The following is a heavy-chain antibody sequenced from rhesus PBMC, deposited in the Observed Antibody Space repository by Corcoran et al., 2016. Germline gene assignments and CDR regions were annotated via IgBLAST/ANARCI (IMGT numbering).Heavy chain of an antibody. J-gene: IGHJ4*01. CDR3: ATYGSGYYRS. Sequence: EVQLLQSGAAAKRPGESLNISCKTARYRFTSYWISCVGQSPGKGREWMGAIDPSDSNTSYIPSFQGQVTISADKSISTAYLQWSSLKAADSATFDCATYGSGYYRSWGQGVLVTVSS. V-gene: IGHV5-2*01. CDR1: RYRFTSYW. CDR2: IDPSDSNT. D-gene: IGHD3-28*01.